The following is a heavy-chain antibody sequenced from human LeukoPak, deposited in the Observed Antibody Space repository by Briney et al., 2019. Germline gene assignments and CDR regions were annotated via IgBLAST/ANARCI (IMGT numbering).Heavy chain of an antibody. CDR3: AKVGDSSGGYWYFDL. D-gene: IGHD3-22*01. CDR2: ISSLSGTI. CDR1: GFTFSSYS. V-gene: IGHV3-48*01. Sequence: GGSLRLSCAASGFTFSSYSMNWVRQAPGEGLEWVSYISSLSGTIYYADSVKGRFTISRDNAKNSLYLQMNSLRAGDTAVYYCAKVGDSSGGYWYFDLWGRGTLVTVSS. J-gene: IGHJ2*01.